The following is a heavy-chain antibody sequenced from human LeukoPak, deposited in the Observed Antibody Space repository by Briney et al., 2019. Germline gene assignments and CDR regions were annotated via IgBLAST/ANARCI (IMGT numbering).Heavy chain of an antibody. V-gene: IGHV4-34*01. Sequence: SETLSPTCAVYGGSFSGYYWSWIRQPPGKGLEWIGEINHSGSTNYNPSLKSRVTISVDTSKNQFSLKLSSVTAADTAVYYCARGPHDYYYYYYMDVWGKGTTVTVSS. D-gene: IGHD1-14*01. CDR1: GGSFSGYY. CDR2: INHSGST. CDR3: ARGPHDYYYYYYMDV. J-gene: IGHJ6*03.